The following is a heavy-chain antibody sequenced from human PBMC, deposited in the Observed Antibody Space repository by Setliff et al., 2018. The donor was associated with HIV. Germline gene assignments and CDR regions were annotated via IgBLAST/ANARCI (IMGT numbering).Heavy chain of an antibody. V-gene: IGHV3-21*01. D-gene: IGHD5-18*01. CDR2: ISSSSYYI. CDR3: ASIELAAMVPVDY. CDR1: GFTFEDYG. Sequence: PGGSLSLSCAASGFTFEDYGMSWVRQVPGKGLEWVSGISSSSYYIYYADSVKGRFTISRDNAKNSLFLQMNSLRAEDTAVYYCASIELAAMVPVDYWGQGTLVTVS. J-gene: IGHJ4*02.